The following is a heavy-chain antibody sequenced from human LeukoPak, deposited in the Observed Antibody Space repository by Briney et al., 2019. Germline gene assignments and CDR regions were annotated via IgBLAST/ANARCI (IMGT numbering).Heavy chain of an antibody. CDR2: ISSSSSTI. CDR3: ASPYYDFWSGPNDAFDI. D-gene: IGHD3-3*01. Sequence: GGSLRLSCAVSGFTFSSYSMNWVRQAPGKGLEWVSYISSSSSTIYYADSVKGRFTISRDNAKNSLYLQMNSLRDEDTAVYYCASPYYDFWSGPNDAFDIWGQGTMVTVSS. CDR1: GFTFSSYS. V-gene: IGHV3-48*02. J-gene: IGHJ3*02.